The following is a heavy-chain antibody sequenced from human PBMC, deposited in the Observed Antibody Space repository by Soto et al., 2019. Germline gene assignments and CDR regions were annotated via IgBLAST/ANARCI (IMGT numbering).Heavy chain of an antibody. CDR3: ARGELLWFGELLR. D-gene: IGHD3-10*01. CDR2: MNPNSGDT. V-gene: IGHV1-8*01. J-gene: IGHJ4*02. Sequence: QVQLVQSGAEVKKPGASVKVSCKASGYTFTSYEINWVRQATGQGLEWMGWMNPNSGDTGYAQKFQGRVTMTRNTSISTAYMEPSSLRSEDTAVYYCARGELLWFGELLRWGQGTLVTVSS. CDR1: GYTFTSYE.